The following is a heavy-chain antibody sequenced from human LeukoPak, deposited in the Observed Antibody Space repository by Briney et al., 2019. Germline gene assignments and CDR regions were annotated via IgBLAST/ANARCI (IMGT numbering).Heavy chain of an antibody. J-gene: IGHJ6*02. CDR3: ARDKAGTGLRYFDPYYYYGMDV. V-gene: IGHV1-69*01. Sequence: SVKVSCKASGGTFSSYAISWVRQAPGQGLEWMGGIIPIFGTANYAQKFQGRVTITADESTSTAYMELSSLRSDDTAVYYCARDKAGTGLRYFDPYYYYGMDVWGQGTTVTVSS. CDR1: GGTFSSYA. CDR2: IIPIFGTA. D-gene: IGHD3-9*01.